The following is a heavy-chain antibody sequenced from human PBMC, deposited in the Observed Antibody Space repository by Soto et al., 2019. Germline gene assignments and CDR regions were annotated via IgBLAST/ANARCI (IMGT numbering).Heavy chain of an antibody. V-gene: IGHV1-69*06. CDR3: ARGVYGSGNYYTGPSAFDI. CDR2: TIPVFNTA. J-gene: IGHJ3*02. Sequence: QVQLEQSGAEVKKPGSSVKISCKASGGTLSDHGVSWLRQAPGQGLEWVGGTIPVFNTAKYAPKFQGRVTIAADKSTNRAAMELGSLRSDDTAFYYCARGVYGSGNYYTGPSAFDIWGQGTVVIVSS. D-gene: IGHD3-10*01. CDR1: GGTLSDHG.